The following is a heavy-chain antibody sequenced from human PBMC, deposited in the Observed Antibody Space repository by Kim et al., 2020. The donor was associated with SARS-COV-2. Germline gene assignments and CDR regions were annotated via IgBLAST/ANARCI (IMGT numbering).Heavy chain of an antibody. D-gene: IGHD5-12*01. CDR2: ISYDGSNK. V-gene: IGHV3-30*18. Sequence: GGSLRLSCAASGFTFSSYGMHWVRQAPGKGLEWVAVISYDGSNKYYADSVKGRFTISRDNSKNTLYLQMNSLRAEDTAVYYCANGATFDAFDIWGQGTMVTVSS. CDR3: ANGATFDAFDI. J-gene: IGHJ3*02. CDR1: GFTFSSYG.